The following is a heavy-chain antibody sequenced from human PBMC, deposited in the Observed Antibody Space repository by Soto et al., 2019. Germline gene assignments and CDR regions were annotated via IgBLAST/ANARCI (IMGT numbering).Heavy chain of an antibody. J-gene: IGHJ6*02. D-gene: IGHD3-10*01. CDR3: ARGYYYGSGRPTPGGMDV. CDR2: ISTYTGNT. CDR1: GYTFTNYD. Sequence: QVHLVQSGAEVKKPGASVKVSCKASGYTFTNYDINWVRQAPGQGLEWLGWISTYTGNTNYAQKLQGRVTMTIETPTSTAYMELRSLRSDDTDVYYCARGYYYGSGRPTPGGMDVWGQGTTVTVSS. V-gene: IGHV1-18*01.